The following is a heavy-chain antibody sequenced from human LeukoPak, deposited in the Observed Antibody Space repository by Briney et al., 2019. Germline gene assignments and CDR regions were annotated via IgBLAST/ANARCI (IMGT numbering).Heavy chain of an antibody. J-gene: IGHJ3*02. CDR1: GFTFSSYW. CDR3: ARPSGPAAFDI. V-gene: IGHV3-74*03. CDR2: IKSDASTI. Sequence: PGGSLRLSCAASGFTFSSYWMHWVRQAPGKGLVWVSHIKSDASTITYADSVKGRFTISRDNAKNTLYLQMNSLRAEDTAVYYCARPSGPAAFDIWGQGTMVTVSS.